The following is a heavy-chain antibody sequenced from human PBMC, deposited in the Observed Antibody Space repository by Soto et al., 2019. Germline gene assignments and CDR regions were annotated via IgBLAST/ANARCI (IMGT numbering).Heavy chain of an antibody. V-gene: IGHV3-23*01. CDR1: GFISNNYA. Sequence: VQLLESGGDLLQPGGSLRLSCVPSGFISNNYAMSWVRQAPGKGLEGVSTIGDTDGDSDGVPWYEDSVKGRFTISRDSSANTLFLHMDNLRAEDSALYYCVKRGRNWGAFDFWGQGTTVVVSS. CDR3: VKRGRNWGAFDF. D-gene: IGHD7-27*01. CDR2: IGDTDGDSDGVP. J-gene: IGHJ3*01.